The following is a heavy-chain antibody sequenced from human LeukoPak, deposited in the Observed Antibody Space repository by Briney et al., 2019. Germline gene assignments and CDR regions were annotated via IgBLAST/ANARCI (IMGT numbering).Heavy chain of an antibody. CDR1: GGSINSGNYY. CDR2: IYATGST. CDR3: ARWYGGSYDY. V-gene: IGHV4-61*02. J-gene: IGHJ4*02. Sequence: SETLSLTCTVSGGSINSGNYYWSWIRQPAGKGLEWIGRIYATGSTIYNPSLKSRVTISVDTSKNQFSLKLSSVTAADTAVYYCARWYGGSYDYWGQGTLVTVSS. D-gene: IGHD1-26*01.